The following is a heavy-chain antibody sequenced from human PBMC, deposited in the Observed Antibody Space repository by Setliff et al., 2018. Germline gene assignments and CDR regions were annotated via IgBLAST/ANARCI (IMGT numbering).Heavy chain of an antibody. CDR3: ARDNWVDSVMVTEKGEY. Sequence: PGGSLRLSCAASGFTFSTYSINWVRQAPGKGLEWIAYISSRSNTIYYADSVKGRFTISRDNAKNSLYLQLNSLRAEDTAVYYCARDNWVDSVMVTEKGEYWGQGTLVTVSS. CDR1: GFTFSTYS. D-gene: IGHD5-18*01. CDR2: ISSRSNTI. V-gene: IGHV3-48*01. J-gene: IGHJ4*02.